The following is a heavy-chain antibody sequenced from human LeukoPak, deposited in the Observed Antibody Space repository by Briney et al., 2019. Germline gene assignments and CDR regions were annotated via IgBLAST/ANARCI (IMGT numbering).Heavy chain of an antibody. CDR2: INHSGST. D-gene: IGHD3-22*01. Sequence: PSETLSLTCAVYGGSFSGYYWSWIRQPPGKGLEWIGEINHSGSTNYNPSLKSRVTISVDTSKNPFSLKLSSVTAADTAVYYCASPSPDYYDSSGYSRIYFQHWGQGTLVTVSS. CDR3: ASPSPDYYDSSGYSRIYFQH. V-gene: IGHV4-34*01. J-gene: IGHJ1*01. CDR1: GGSFSGYY.